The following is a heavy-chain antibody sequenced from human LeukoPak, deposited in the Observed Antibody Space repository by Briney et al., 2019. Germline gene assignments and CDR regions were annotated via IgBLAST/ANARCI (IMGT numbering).Heavy chain of an antibody. V-gene: IGHV3-23*01. J-gene: IGHJ4*02. Sequence: GGSLRLSCAASGFTFSSYAMSWVRQAPGKGLEWVSAISGSGGSTYYADSVKGRFTISRDNSKNTLYLQMNSLRAEDTAVYYCPIPYVVAAAGIRVDYWSQGTLVTVSS. D-gene: IGHD6-13*01. CDR3: PIPYVVAAAGIRVDY. CDR2: ISGSGGST. CDR1: GFTFSSYA.